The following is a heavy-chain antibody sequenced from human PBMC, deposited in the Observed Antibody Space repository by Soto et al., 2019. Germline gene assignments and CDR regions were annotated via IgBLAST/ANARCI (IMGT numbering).Heavy chain of an antibody. J-gene: IGHJ4*02. CDR1: GDSVGNSH. CDR3: ARHHKRTLAALEIPFDL. V-gene: IGHV4-59*02. Sequence: PXATLSLTFTFCGDSVGNSHGSWIRQPPGKGLEWIGLTFSRGSATYNPSLKSRVTISVDTSKNQLSLKLTSVTAADTAVYFCARHHKRTLAALEIPFDLWGKRTLVTVSS. D-gene: IGHD6-25*01. CDR2: TFSRGSA.